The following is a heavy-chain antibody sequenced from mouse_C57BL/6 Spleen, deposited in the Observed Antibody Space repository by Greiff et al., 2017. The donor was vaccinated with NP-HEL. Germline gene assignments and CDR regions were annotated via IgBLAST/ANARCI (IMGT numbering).Heavy chain of an antibody. CDR1: GFTFSDYY. Sequence: EVQLVESEGGLVQPGSSMKLSCTASGFTFSDYYMAWVRQVPEKGLEWVANINYDGSSTYYLDSLKSRFIISRDNAKNILYLQMSSLKSEDTATYYCARDRASTAVGYYFDYWGQGTTLTVSS. CDR2: INYDGSST. D-gene: IGHD1-1*01. V-gene: IGHV5-16*01. CDR3: ARDRASTAVGYYFDY. J-gene: IGHJ2*01.